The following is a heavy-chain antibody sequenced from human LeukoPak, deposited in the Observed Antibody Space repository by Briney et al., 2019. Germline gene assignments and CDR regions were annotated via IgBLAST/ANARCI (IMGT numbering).Heavy chain of an antibody. CDR2: ISSSSSYI. D-gene: IGHD6-13*01. Sequence: GGSLRLSCAASGFTFSSYSMNWVRQAPGKGLEWVSSISSSSSYIYYADSVKGRFTISRNNAKNSLYLQMNSLRAEDTAVYYCARDWYSSSWYGGWFDPWGQGTLVTVSS. V-gene: IGHV3-21*01. CDR1: GFTFSSYS. CDR3: ARDWYSSSWYGGWFDP. J-gene: IGHJ5*02.